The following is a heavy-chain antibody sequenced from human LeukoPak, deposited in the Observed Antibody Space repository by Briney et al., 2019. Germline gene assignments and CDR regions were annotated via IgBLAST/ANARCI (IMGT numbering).Heavy chain of an antibody. CDR1: GYSFTSYW. D-gene: IGHD6-13*01. CDR3: ARQLWGIAAAGITDP. J-gene: IGHJ5*02. V-gene: IGHV5-51*01. CDR2: IYPGDSDT. Sequence: GESLKISCKGSGYSFTSYWIGWVRQMPGKGLEWMGIIYPGDSDTRYSPSFQGQVTISADKSISTAYLQWSSLKASDTAMYYCARQLWGIAAAGITDPWGQGTLVTVSS.